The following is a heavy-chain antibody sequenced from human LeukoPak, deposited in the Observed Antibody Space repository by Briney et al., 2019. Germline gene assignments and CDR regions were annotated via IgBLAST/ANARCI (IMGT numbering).Heavy chain of an antibody. V-gene: IGHV3-23*01. CDR2: ISGSGGST. J-gene: IGHJ6*03. Sequence: GGSLRLSCAASGFTFSSYGMSWVRQAPGKGLEWVSAISGSGGSTYYADSVKGRFTISRDNSKNTLYLQMNSLRAEDTAVYYCAEGSGSYWGDYYMDVRGKGTTVTISS. CDR3: AEGSGSYWGDYYMDV. D-gene: IGHD3-10*01. CDR1: GFTFSSYG.